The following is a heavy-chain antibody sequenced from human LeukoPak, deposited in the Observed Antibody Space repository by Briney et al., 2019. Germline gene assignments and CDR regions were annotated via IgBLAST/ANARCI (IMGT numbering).Heavy chain of an antibody. D-gene: IGHD2-2*01. CDR3: ARHRVVVVPAVDDAFDI. J-gene: IGHJ3*02. V-gene: IGHV4-39*01. CDR1: GGSISSSSYY. Sequence: KPSETLSLTCTVSGGSISSSSYYWGWVRQPPGKGLEWIGSIYYSGSTYYNPSLKSRVPISVDTSKNQFSLKLSSVTAADTAVYYCARHRVVVVPAVDDAFDIWGQGTMVTVSS. CDR2: IYYSGST.